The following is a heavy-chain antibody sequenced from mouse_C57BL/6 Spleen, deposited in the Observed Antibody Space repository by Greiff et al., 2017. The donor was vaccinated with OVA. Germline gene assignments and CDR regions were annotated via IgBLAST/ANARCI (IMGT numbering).Heavy chain of an antibody. CDR1: GYSFTDYN. Sequence: VHVKQSGPELVKPGASVKISCKASGYSFTDYNMNWVKQSNGKSLEWIGVINPNYGTTSYNQKFKGKATLTVDQSSSTAYMQLNSLTSEDSAVYYCARDHYSNYVPFDYWGQGTTLTVSS. CDR2: INPNYGTT. V-gene: IGHV1-39*01. D-gene: IGHD2-5*01. CDR3: ARDHYSNYVPFDY. J-gene: IGHJ2*01.